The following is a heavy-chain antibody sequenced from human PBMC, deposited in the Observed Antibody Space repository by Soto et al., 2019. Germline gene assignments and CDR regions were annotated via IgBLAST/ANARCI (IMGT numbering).Heavy chain of an antibody. CDR1: GGSISSYY. D-gene: IGHD2-15*01. CDR3: ERHYCSGDNCYYFDY. V-gene: IGHV4-59*08. J-gene: IGHJ4*02. Sequence: PSETLSLTCTVSGGSISSYYWSWIRQPPGKGLEWIGFIYYNGNTNYNPSLNSRVTMSVDTSKNQFSLKLSSVTATDTAVYYCERHYCSGDNCYYFDYWGQGILVTVSS. CDR2: IYYNGNT.